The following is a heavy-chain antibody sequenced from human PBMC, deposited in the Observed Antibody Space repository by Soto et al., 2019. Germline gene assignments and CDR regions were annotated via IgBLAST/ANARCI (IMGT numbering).Heavy chain of an antibody. J-gene: IGHJ4*02. V-gene: IGHV1-69*13. CDR3: ASRHCSGGNCYNPGFDS. CDR1: GCTFSSYA. D-gene: IGHD2-15*01. CDR2: IIPIFGTA. Sequence: ASVKVSCKASGCTFSSYAISWVRQAPGQGLEWMGGIIPIFGTANYAQKFQGRVTITADDSTSTAYMELSSLRSEDTAVYYCASRHCSGGNCYNPGFDSWGQGTLVTVSS.